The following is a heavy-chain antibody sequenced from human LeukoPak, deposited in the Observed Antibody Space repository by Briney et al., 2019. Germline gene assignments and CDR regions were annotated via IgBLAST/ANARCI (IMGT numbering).Heavy chain of an antibody. J-gene: IGHJ4*02. CDR3: ARNYGSGSVVVVIPPDY. Sequence: ASVKVSCKASGYTFTSYYMHWVRQAPGQGLEWMGIINPSGGSTSYAQKFQGRVTMTRDTSTSTVYMELSSLRSEDTAVYYCARNYGSGSVVVVIPPDYWGQGTLVTVSS. D-gene: IGHD3-22*01. CDR1: GYTFTSYY. V-gene: IGHV1-46*01. CDR2: INPSGGST.